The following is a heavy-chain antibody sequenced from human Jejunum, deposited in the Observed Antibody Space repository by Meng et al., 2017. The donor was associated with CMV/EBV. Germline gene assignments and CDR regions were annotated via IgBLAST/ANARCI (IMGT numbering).Heavy chain of an antibody. Sequence: EVQLLESXVGLVQPGXSLRVSXAASGFTFSSYDMAWVRQAPGKGLEWVSTISGNGGSTYYADSVKGRFTVSRDNSKNTLYLQMNSLRAEDTAVYYCAKDGLADNWGDFDSWGQGTLVTVSS. J-gene: IGHJ4*02. V-gene: IGHV3-23*01. CDR1: GFTFSSYD. CDR3: AKDGLADNWGDFDS. CDR2: ISGNGGST. D-gene: IGHD1-1*01.